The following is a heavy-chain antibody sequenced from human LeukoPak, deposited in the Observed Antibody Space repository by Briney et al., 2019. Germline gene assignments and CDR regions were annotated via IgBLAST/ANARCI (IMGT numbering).Heavy chain of an antibody. V-gene: IGHV3-53*01. CDR1: GFTVSSNY. Sequence: TGGSLRLSCAASGFTVSSNYMSWVRQAPGKGLEWVSVIYSGGSTYYADSVKGRFTISRDNSKNTLYLQMNSLRAEDTAAYYCARDPSIAAAGPTGYWGQGTLVTVSS. CDR2: IYSGGST. D-gene: IGHD6-13*01. J-gene: IGHJ4*02. CDR3: ARDPSIAAAGPTGY.